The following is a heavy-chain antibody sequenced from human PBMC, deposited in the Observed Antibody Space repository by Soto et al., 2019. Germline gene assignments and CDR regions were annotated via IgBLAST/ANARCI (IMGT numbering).Heavy chain of an antibody. D-gene: IGHD1-26*01. CDR2: IYTSGTT. V-gene: IGHV4-4*07. Sequence: PSETLSLTCTVSGGSIRSYYWSWIRQPAGKALEWVGRIYTSGTTNYNPSLKSRVTILLDTSKNQFSLKLSSVTAADTAVYYCAREGASGFGMDVWRQGTAVTVSS. CDR1: GGSIRSYY. CDR3: AREGASGFGMDV. J-gene: IGHJ6*02.